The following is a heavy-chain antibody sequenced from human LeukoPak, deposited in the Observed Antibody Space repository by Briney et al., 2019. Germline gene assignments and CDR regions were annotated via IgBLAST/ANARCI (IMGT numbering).Heavy chain of an antibody. J-gene: IGHJ3*02. CDR2: INHSGST. V-gene: IGHV4-34*01. Sequence: PSETLSLTCAVYGGSFSGYYWSWLRQPPGKGLEWIGEINHSGSTNYNPSLKSRVTISVDTSKNQFSLKLSSVTAADTAVYYCARASIGFAFDIWGQGTMVTVSS. CDR1: GGSFSGYY. D-gene: IGHD3-22*01. CDR3: ARASIGFAFDI.